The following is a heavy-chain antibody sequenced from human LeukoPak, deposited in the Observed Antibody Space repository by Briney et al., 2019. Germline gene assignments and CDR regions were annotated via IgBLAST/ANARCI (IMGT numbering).Heavy chain of an antibody. J-gene: IGHJ4*02. V-gene: IGHV4-61*02. Sequence: SQTLSLTCTVYGASFSSDDYYWSWVRQPAGKGLEWIGRIYTSGSTNYNPSLKSRVTIAVATSKNQFSLRLSSVTAADTAVYYCVRQFDYWGQGTLVTVSS. CDR3: VRQFDY. CDR1: GASFSSDDYY. CDR2: IYTSGST.